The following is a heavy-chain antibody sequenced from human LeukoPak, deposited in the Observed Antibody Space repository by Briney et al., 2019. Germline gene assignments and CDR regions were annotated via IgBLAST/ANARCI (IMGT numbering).Heavy chain of an antibody. CDR1: GFTFSNFA. Sequence: GGSLRLSCEVSGFTFSNFAMNWVRQAPGKGLEWVSSISSSARSAVYGDPVRGRFTISRVNAENTLYLQMNNLRDDDTAIYYCAKDQRSGEYNFGWGPFDIWGQGTMVTVSS. CDR3: AKDQRSGEYNFGWGPFDI. CDR2: ISSSARSA. J-gene: IGHJ3*02. V-gene: IGHV3-23*01. D-gene: IGHD3-10*01.